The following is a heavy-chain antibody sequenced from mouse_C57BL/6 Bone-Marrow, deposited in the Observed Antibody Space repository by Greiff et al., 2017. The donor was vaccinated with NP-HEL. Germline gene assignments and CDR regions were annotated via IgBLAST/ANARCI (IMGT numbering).Heavy chain of an antibody. D-gene: IGHD2-4*01. J-gene: IGHJ3*01. CDR3: ARERDYDYHFAY. V-gene: IGHV5-4*01. CDR1: GFTFSSYA. Sequence: EVQLVESGGGLVKPGGSLKLSCAASGFTFSSYAMSWVRQTPEKRLEWVATISDGGSYTYYPDNVKGRFTISRDNAKNNLYLQMSHLKSEDTAMYYCARERDYDYHFAYWGQGTLVTVSA. CDR2: ISDGGSYT.